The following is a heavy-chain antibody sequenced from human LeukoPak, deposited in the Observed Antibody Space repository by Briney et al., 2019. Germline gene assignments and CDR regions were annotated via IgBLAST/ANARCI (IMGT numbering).Heavy chain of an antibody. Sequence: ASVKVSCKASGYTFTDYYIHWVRQAPGQGLEWMGWINPNSGDTSYVQKFQGRVSMTRDTSSTTAYVELSRLRSDDTAVYYCARSGMVRGFDPWGQGTLVTVSS. CDR3: ARSGMVRGFDP. J-gene: IGHJ5*02. V-gene: IGHV1-2*02. D-gene: IGHD3-10*01. CDR2: INPNSGDT. CDR1: GYTFTDYY.